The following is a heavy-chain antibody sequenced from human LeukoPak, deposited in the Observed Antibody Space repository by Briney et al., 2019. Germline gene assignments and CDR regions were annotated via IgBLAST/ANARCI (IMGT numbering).Heavy chain of an antibody. CDR1: GFTFSSYS. Sequence: GGSLRLSCAASGFTFSSYSMNWVRQAPGKGLEWVSSVSSSGSYIYYADSVKGRFTISRDNSKNTLSLQMNSLRAEDTAVYYCAKDLITIISPVDYWGQGTLVTVSS. CDR3: AKDLITIISPVDY. V-gene: IGHV3-21*04. CDR2: VSSSGSYI. D-gene: IGHD3-9*01. J-gene: IGHJ4*02.